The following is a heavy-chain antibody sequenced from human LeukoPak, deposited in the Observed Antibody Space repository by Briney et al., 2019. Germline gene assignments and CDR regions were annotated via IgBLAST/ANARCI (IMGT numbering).Heavy chain of an antibody. D-gene: IGHD3-3*01. CDR3: ARMYYDFWSGYSPRGYYYYYMDV. Sequence: SETLSLTCSVSGGSVSSRSYYWGWIRQPPGKGLEWIGSVYYTGSTNYNPSLKSRVTISVDTSKNQFSLKLSSVTAADTAVYYCARMYYDFWSGYSPRGYYYYYMDVWGKGTTVTVSS. V-gene: IGHV4-39*07. CDR2: VYYTGST. CDR1: GGSVSSRSYY. J-gene: IGHJ6*03.